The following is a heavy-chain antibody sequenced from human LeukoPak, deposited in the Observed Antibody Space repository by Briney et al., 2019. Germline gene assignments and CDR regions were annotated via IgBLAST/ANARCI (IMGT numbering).Heavy chain of an antibody. D-gene: IGHD2-15*01. CDR1: GYTFTSYY. J-gene: IGHJ4*02. Sequence: GASVKVSCKASGYTFTSYYMHWVRQAPGQGLEWMGIINPSGGSTSYAQKFQGRVTMTRDTSTSTVYMELSSLRSEDTAVYYCARAGRYCSGGSCYHFDYWGQGTLVTVSS. CDR2: INPSGGST. CDR3: ARAGRYCSGGSCYHFDY. V-gene: IGHV1-46*01.